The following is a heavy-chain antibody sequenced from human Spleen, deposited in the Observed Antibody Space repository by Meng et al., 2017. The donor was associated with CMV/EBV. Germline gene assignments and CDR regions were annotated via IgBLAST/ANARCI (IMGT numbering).Heavy chain of an antibody. CDR2: ISSSSSYI. CDR3: ARDRSRGLELDY. Sequence: GESLKISCAASKFSFSTYAMGWVRQAPGKGLEWVSSISSSSSYIYYADSVKGRFTISRDNAKNSLYLQMNSLRAEDTAVYYCARDRSRGLELDYWGQGTLVTVSS. V-gene: IGHV3-21*01. D-gene: IGHD1-7*01. J-gene: IGHJ4*02. CDR1: KFSFSTYA.